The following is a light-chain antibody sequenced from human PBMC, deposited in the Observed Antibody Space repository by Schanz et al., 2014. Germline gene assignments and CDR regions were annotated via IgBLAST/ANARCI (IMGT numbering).Light chain of an antibody. V-gene: IGKV3-20*01. Sequence: ETVLTQSPGTLSLSPGERATLSCRASQSVSSSYLAWYQQKPGQAPRLLIYGASSRATGIPDRFSGRGSGTDFTLTTSRLEPEDSAVFYCQQYGNSPFTFGGGTKVEIK. CDR1: QSVSSSY. J-gene: IGKJ4*01. CDR2: GAS. CDR3: QQYGNSPFT.